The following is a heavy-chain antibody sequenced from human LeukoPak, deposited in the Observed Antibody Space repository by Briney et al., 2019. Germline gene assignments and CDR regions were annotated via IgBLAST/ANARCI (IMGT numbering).Heavy chain of an antibody. CDR2: ISGNGGST. Sequence: GGSLRLSCAASGFTFNIYAMTWVRQAPGKGLEWVSAISGNGGSTYYADSVKGRFAISRDNSKNTLSLQMNSLRAEDTAVYYCAKGGGFVDYNMDAWGQGTTVTVSS. J-gene: IGHJ6*02. CDR1: GFTFNIYA. V-gene: IGHV3-23*01. D-gene: IGHD3-16*01. CDR3: AKGGGFVDYNMDA.